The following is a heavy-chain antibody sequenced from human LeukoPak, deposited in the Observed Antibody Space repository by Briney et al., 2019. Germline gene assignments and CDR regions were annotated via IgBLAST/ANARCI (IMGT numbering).Heavy chain of an antibody. Sequence: GGSLRLSCTASGLTFSTSGFNWVRQAPGKGLEWVASIGPTGSDRYHADSIKGRFTISRDNAKNSLYLQMNSLRAEDTAFYYCASGLAVAGTGNYFDYWGQGTLVTVSS. CDR1: GLTFSTSG. V-gene: IGHV3-21*04. CDR2: IGPTGSDR. CDR3: ASGLAVAGTGNYFDY. D-gene: IGHD6-19*01. J-gene: IGHJ4*02.